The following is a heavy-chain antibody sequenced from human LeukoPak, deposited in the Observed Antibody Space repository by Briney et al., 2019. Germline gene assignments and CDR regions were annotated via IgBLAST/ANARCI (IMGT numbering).Heavy chain of an antibody. CDR1: GDSISSDY. CDR3: ASASGY. V-gene: IGHV4-4*07. Sequence: SETLSLTCNVSGDSISSDYWSWIRQLAGKGLEWIGRIYTTGSTNYNPSLKSRVTMSVDMSKNQFSLKLSSVTAADTAVYYCASASGYWGQGTLVTVSS. CDR2: IYTTGST. J-gene: IGHJ4*02. D-gene: IGHD6-19*01.